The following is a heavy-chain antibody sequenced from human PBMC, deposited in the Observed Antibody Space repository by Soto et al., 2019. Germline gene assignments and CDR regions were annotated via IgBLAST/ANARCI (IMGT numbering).Heavy chain of an antibody. CDR2: ISSSGSTF. D-gene: IGHD6-13*01. V-gene: IGHV3-48*01. CDR1: GFTFSTYS. CDR3: ARVRIAAAATNWFDP. J-gene: IGHJ5*02. Sequence: GGSLRLSCAASGFTFSTYSMNWVRQAPGKGLEWVSYISSSGSTFYYADSVKGRFTISRDNAMKSLSLQMNSLRAEDAAVYYCARVRIAAAATNWFDPWGQGTLVTVSS.